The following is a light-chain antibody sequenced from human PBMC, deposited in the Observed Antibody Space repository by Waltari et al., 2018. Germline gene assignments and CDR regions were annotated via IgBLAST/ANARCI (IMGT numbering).Light chain of an antibody. CDR1: QTLNRW. Sequence: DIQMTQSPSTLSASVGDRVTITCRASQTLNRWLAWYQQKPGKAPKLLIYKASTLQSGVPSRFSGSDSGTQFALTITGLQAEDFATYYGQQYHSYPYTFGQGTKLEIK. CDR3: QQYHSYPYT. CDR2: KAS. V-gene: IGKV1-5*03. J-gene: IGKJ2*01.